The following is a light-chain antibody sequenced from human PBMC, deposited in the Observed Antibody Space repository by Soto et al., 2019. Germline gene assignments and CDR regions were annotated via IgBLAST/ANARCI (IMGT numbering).Light chain of an antibody. CDR2: DAS. CDR3: QQRSNWPPYT. Sequence: EIVLTQSPATLSLSPGERATLSCRASQSVVTYLAWYQQKPGQAPRLLIYDASNRATGIPARFSGSGSGTDFTLTISSLEPEDFAVYYCQQRSNWPPYTFGQGTKLEIK. J-gene: IGKJ2*01. CDR1: QSVVTY. V-gene: IGKV3-11*01.